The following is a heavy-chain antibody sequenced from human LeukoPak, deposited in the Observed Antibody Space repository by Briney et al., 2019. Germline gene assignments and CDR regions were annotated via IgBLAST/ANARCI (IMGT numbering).Heavy chain of an antibody. D-gene: IGHD6-19*01. CDR1: GFTFRDYS. J-gene: IGHJ4*02. CDR3: VKERDRGVDVADDFDL. CDR2: IYIRTFT. V-gene: IGHV3-23*05. Sequence: GGSLRLSCAVSGFTFRDYSMDWVRQVPGGGLEWVSAIYIRTFTLYAVPVKGRFIICRDNSKNTLYLQMDNLRAEDTAVYYCVKERDRGVDVADDFDLLGQGTLVTVSS.